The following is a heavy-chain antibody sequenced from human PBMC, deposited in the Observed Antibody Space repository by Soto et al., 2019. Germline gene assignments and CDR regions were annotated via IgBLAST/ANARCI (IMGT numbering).Heavy chain of an antibody. V-gene: IGHV4-61*01. CDR3: ARRYCTDPNGYGWFDF. CDR1: GGSVSGSSYN. J-gene: IGHJ4*02. Sequence: QVQLQESGPGRVTPSETLSLTCIVSGGSVSGSSYNWGWIRPPPGQRPEWIGYIYYTGSTNYNPSLKSRVTISVDTSKNQFSLRLDSVTAADTAVYYCARRYCTDPNGYGWFDFWGQGTLVTVSS. D-gene: IGHD2-8*02. CDR2: IYYTGST.